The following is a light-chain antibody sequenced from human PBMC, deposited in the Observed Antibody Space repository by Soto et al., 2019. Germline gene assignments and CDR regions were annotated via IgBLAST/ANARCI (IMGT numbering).Light chain of an antibody. V-gene: IGKV1-33*01. J-gene: IGKJ3*01. CDR1: QDIGYY. Sequence: DIQMTQSPSSLSASVGDRVTITCQASQDIGYYLNWXQHQPGXXPXILIYDAFNFETGVPSRFSGGGSGTHFSSTISGLHPDVVATYYCQYSRHLPLFGHGTKVDIK. CDR2: DAF. CDR3: QYSRHLPL.